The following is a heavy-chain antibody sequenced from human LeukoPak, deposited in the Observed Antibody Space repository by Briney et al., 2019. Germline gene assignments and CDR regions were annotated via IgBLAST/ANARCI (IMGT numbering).Heavy chain of an antibody. J-gene: IGHJ4*02. Sequence: GRSLRLSCAASGFTVSSYGMHWVRQAPGKGLEWVAVIWYDGSNKYYADSVKGRFTISRDNSKNTLYLQMNSLRAEDTAVYYCARGPSSADYWGQGTLVTVSS. D-gene: IGHD3-22*01. V-gene: IGHV3-33*08. CDR2: IWYDGSNK. CDR3: ARGPSSADY. CDR1: GFTVSSYG.